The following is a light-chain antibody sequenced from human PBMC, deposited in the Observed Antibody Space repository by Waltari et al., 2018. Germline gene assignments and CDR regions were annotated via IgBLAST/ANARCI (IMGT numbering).Light chain of an antibody. V-gene: IGKV3-11*01. J-gene: IGKJ1*01. CDR3: QQRSGWPQT. CDR2: DAS. CDR1: QSIGTY. Sequence: EIVSTQSPATLSLSPGESATLSCRASQSIGTYLAWYQQTPGQAPRLLIYDASNRATGIPPRFSGSGSGTDFILTISSLEPEDFAVYYCQQRSGWPQTFGQGTNAEI.